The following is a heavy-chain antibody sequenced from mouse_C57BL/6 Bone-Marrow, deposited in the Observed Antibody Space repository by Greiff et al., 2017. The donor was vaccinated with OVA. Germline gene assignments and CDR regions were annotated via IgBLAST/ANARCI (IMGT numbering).Heavy chain of an antibody. D-gene: IGHD1-1*01. CDR1: GFSLTSYA. V-gene: IGHV2-9-1*01. Sequence: VMLVESGPGLVAPSQSLSITCTVSGFSLTSYAISWVRQPPGKGLEWLGVIWTGGGTNYNSALKSRLSISKDNSKSQVFLKMNSLQTDDTARYYCARNNYYGPYYYAMDYWGQGTSVTVSS. J-gene: IGHJ4*01. CDR2: IWTGGGT. CDR3: ARNNYYGPYYYAMDY.